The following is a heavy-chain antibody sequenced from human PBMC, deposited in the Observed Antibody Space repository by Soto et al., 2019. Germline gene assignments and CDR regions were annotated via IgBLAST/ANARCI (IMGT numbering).Heavy chain of an antibody. J-gene: IGHJ5*02. Sequence: QLQLQESGSGLVKPSQTLSLTCAVSGGSISSGGYSWSWIRQPPGKGLEWIGYIYHSGSTHYNPSLKSRVTISVYRSNHQFSLQLRSVTAADTAVYYCARTYYHFWSRYQNWFDPWGQGTLVTVSS. CDR1: GGSISSGGYS. D-gene: IGHD3-3*01. CDR3: ARTYYHFWSRYQNWFDP. CDR2: IYHSGST. V-gene: IGHV4-30-2*01.